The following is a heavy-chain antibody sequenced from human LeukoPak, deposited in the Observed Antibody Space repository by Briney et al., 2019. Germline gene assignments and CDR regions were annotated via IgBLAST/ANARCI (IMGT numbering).Heavy chain of an antibody. CDR2: ISGSWCST. D-gene: IGHD2-8*02. J-gene: IGHJ5*02. CDR3: ANALGSVVCACDP. CDR1: VFTFSNYA. V-gene: IGHV3-23*01. Sequence: GGSPRLSCAASVFTFSNYALNWVRHTPGKGLEGVSFISGSWCSTFYADSVKGRLTISRDNSKNTLYLHMNSLRTRDTVVYQRANALGSVVCACDPWGEGTLVTVSS.